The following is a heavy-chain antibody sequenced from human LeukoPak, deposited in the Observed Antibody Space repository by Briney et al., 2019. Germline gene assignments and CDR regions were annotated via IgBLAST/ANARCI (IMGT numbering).Heavy chain of an antibody. CDR3: ARVRRNSGNKYFDP. J-gene: IGHJ5*02. D-gene: IGHD5-12*01. V-gene: IGHV4-61*02. CDR2: IYISGGT. Sequence: SETLSLACTVSGGSISSGNYYWSWIRQPAGRGLEWIGRIYISGGTDYNPSLKSRLTISIDTSKNQFYLRLSSATAADTAVYYCARVRRNSGNKYFDPWGQGTRVTVSS. CDR1: GGSISSGNYY.